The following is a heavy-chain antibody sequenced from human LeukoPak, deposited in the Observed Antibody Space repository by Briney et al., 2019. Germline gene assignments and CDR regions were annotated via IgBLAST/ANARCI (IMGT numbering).Heavy chain of an antibody. CDR3: ARDLKRGYSSGRYSWGTGSSNDF. CDR1: GGTFSSYA. J-gene: IGHJ4*02. V-gene: IGHV1-69*06. Sequence: GASVKVSCKASGGTFSSYAISWVRQAPGQGLEWMGGIIPIFGTANYAQKFQGRVTITADKSTSTAYMELSSLRSDDTAVYYCARDLKRGYSSGRYSWGTGSSNDFWGQGTLVTVSS. D-gene: IGHD6-19*01. CDR2: IIPIFGTA.